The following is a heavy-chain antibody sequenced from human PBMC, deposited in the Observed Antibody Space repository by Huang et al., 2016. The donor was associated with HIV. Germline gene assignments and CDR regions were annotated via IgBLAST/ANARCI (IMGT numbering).Heavy chain of an antibody. V-gene: IGHV1-18*04. CDR3: ARNMWVELWSRAFDI. D-gene: IGHD3-16*01. CDR2: ISTSNGNT. CDR1: GYTFTNYG. J-gene: IGHJ3*02. Sequence: QVQLVQSGAEVKKPGASVKVSCTASGYTFTNYGISWVRQAPGQGLEWMGWISTSNGNTKYAESVQGRVTVTSDTSTSTAYIELRSLRHDDTAVYYCARNMWVELWSRAFDIWGQGTVVSVSA.